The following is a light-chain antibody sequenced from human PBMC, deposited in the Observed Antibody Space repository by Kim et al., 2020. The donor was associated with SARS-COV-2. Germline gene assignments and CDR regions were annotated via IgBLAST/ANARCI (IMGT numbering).Light chain of an antibody. Sequence: SGTISCTGTSSDVGSYNRVSWYQQPPSTAPKLIVYEVSDRPSGVPHRFSGSKSGNTASLTISWLQTEDEADYYCSSYTSSSTLIFGGGTQLTVL. CDR3: SSYTSSSTLI. J-gene: IGLJ2*01. CDR1: SSDVGSYNR. CDR2: EVS. V-gene: IGLV2-18*02.